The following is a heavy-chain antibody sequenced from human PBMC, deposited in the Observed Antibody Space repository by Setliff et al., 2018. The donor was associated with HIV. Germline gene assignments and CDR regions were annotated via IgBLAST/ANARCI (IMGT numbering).Heavy chain of an antibody. CDR2: ISNSGKI. V-gene: IGHV4-28*05. CDR1: GYSISTNEW. CDR3: ARARGIIIPYHYYMDV. D-gene: IGHD3-10*01. J-gene: IGHJ6*03. Sequence: SETLSLTCAVSGYSISTNEWWGWIRQPPGKGLAWIGYISNSGKIYYDPSLNSRVTLSADTSKNQLSLKLTSVTAEDTGVYYCARARGIIIPYHYYMDVWGKGTTVTVSS.